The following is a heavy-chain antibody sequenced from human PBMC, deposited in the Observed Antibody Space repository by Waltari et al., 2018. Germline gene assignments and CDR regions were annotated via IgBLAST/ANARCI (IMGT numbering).Heavy chain of an antibody. Sequence: QVQLVQSGAEVKKPGASVKVSCKASGYTFTSYAMHWVRQAPGQRLEWMGWINAGNGNTKYSQKFQGRVTSTRDTSASTAYMELSSLRSEDTAVYYCARARIAARPYFDYWGQGTLVTVSS. J-gene: IGHJ4*02. D-gene: IGHD6-6*01. CDR1: GYTFTSYA. V-gene: IGHV1-3*01. CDR2: INAGNGNT. CDR3: ARARIAARPYFDY.